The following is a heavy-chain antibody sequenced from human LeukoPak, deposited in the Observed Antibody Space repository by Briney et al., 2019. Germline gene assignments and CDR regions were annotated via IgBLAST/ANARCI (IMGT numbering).Heavy chain of an antibody. J-gene: IGHJ6*03. D-gene: IGHD6-19*01. Sequence: GGSLRLSCAASGFTFSSYAMSWVRQAPGKGPEWVSAISGSGGSTYYADSVKGRFTISRDNSKNTLYLQMNSLRAEDTAVYYCAKGYSSGRFHYYYYMDVWGKGTTVTVSS. CDR3: AKGYSSGRFHYYYYMDV. V-gene: IGHV3-23*01. CDR1: GFTFSSYA. CDR2: ISGSGGST.